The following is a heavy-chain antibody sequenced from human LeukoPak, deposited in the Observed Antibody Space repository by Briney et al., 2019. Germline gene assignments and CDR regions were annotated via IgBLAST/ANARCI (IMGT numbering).Heavy chain of an antibody. Sequence: ASVKVSCKASGYTFTSYYMHWVRQAPGQGLEWMGIINPSGGSTSYAQKFQGRVTMTEDTSTDTAYMELSSLRSEDTAVYYCATSPRPVYGAPSGYWGQGTLVTVSS. D-gene: IGHD4-17*01. J-gene: IGHJ4*02. CDR3: ATSPRPVYGAPSGY. V-gene: IGHV1-46*01. CDR2: INPSGGST. CDR1: GYTFTSYY.